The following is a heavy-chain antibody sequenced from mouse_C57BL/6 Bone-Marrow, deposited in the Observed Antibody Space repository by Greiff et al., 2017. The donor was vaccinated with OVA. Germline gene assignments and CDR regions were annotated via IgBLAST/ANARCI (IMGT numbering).Heavy chain of an antibody. Sequence: VQLQQSGAELVRPGASVKLSCTASGFNIKDDYMHWVKQRPEQGLEWIGWIDPENGDTEYASKFQGKATITADTSSNTAYLQLSSLTSEDTAVYYCTTYDYYGSSYFWCAYWGQGTLVTVSA. CDR2: IDPENGDT. J-gene: IGHJ3*01. CDR1: GFNIKDDY. V-gene: IGHV14-4*01. CDR3: TTYDYYGSSYFWCAY. D-gene: IGHD1-1*01.